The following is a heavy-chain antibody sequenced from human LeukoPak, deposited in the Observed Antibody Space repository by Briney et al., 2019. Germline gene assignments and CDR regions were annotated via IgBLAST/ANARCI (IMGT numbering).Heavy chain of an antibody. CDR1: GFTFSSYW. D-gene: IGHD2-21*01. CDR3: ASREFVSATYYFDY. J-gene: IGHJ4*02. V-gene: IGHV3-7*01. Sequence: GGSLRLSCAASGFTFSSYWMSWVRQAPGKGLEWVANIKQDGSEKYYVDSVKGRFTISRDNAKNSLYLQMNSLRAEDTAVYYCASREFVSATYYFDYWGQGTLVTVSS. CDR2: IKQDGSEK.